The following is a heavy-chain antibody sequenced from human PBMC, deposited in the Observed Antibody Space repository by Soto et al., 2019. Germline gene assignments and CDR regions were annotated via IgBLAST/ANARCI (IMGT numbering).Heavy chain of an antibody. Sequence: KSGGSLRLSCTASGFTFGDYAMSWFRQAPGKGLEWVGFIRSKAYGGTTEYAASVKGRFTISRDDSKSIAYLQMNSLKTEDTAVYYCTRSSPYDFWSGYPNYYGMDVWGQGTTVTVSS. CDR3: TRSSPYDFWSGYPNYYGMDV. J-gene: IGHJ6*02. CDR1: GFTFGDYA. V-gene: IGHV3-49*05. D-gene: IGHD3-3*01. CDR2: IRSKAYGGTT.